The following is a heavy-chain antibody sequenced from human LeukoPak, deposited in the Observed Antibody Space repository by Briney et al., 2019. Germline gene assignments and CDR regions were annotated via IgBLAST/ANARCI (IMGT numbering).Heavy chain of an antibody. CDR1: GGSISSDY. CDR2: IYTSGNT. D-gene: IGHD4-17*01. Sequence: PSETLSLTCTVSGGSISSDYWSWIRQPAGKGLEWIGRIYTSGNTNYNPSLKSRVTISVDKSKNQFSLKLSSVTAADTAVYYCARVGGDYGHYFFDYWGQGTLVTVSS. CDR3: ARVGGDYGHYFFDY. J-gene: IGHJ4*02. V-gene: IGHV4-4*07.